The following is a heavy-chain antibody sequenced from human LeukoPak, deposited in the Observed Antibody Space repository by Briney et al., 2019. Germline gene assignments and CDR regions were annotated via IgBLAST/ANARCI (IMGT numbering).Heavy chain of an antibody. CDR1: GGTFSSYA. Sequence: ASVTVSCKASGGTFSSYAISWVRQAPGQGLEWMGRIIPILGIANYAQKFQGRVTITADKSTSTAYMELSSLRSEDTAVYYCAKESGYSSSGYWGQGTLVTVSS. V-gene: IGHV1-69*04. J-gene: IGHJ4*02. CDR3: AKESGYSSSGY. CDR2: IIPILGIA. D-gene: IGHD6-6*01.